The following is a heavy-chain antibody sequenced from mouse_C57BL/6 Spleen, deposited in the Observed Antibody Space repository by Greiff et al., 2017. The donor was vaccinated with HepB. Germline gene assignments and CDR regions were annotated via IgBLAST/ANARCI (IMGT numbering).Heavy chain of an antibody. D-gene: IGHD3-2*02. CDR3: AVHLRLSFDY. Sequence: VQLQQPGAELVKPGASVKLSCKASGYTFTSYWMHWVKQRPGQGLEWIGMIHPNSGNTNYNEKFKSKATLTVDKSSSTAYMQLSSLTSEDSAVYYCAVHLRLSFDYWGQGTTLTVSS. J-gene: IGHJ2*01. CDR2: IHPNSGNT. CDR1: GYTFTSYW. V-gene: IGHV1-64*01.